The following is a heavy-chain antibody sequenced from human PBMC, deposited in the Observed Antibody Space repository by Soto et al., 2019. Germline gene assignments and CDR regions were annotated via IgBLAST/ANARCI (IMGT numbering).Heavy chain of an antibody. CDR2: VYHSGST. V-gene: IGHV4-30-4*01. CDR1: GGSISSGDYY. CDR3: ARERPDGARLDP. J-gene: IGHJ5*02. Sequence: QVQLQESGPGLVKPSQTLSLTCTVSGGSISSGDYYWSWIRQPPGKGLEWNGYVYHSGSTYYNPSHKRRTTISVNTSKNQFSLKLSSVTAADTAVYYCARERPDGARLDPWGQGTLVTVSS. D-gene: IGHD6-6*01.